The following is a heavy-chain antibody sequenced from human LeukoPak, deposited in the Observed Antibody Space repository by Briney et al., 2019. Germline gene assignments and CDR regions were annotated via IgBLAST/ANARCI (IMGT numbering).Heavy chain of an antibody. CDR3: AKGGASVTRYVDY. CDR1: GFTFSSYG. J-gene: IGHJ4*02. CDR2: MSNSGENT. Sequence: GGTLRLSCAASGFTFSSYGMSWVRQAPGKGLEWVGIMSNSGENTFYGEAVEGRFTISRDNSQNTLYLQMNSLRPEDTAVHYCAKGGASVTRYVDYWGQGTLVTVSS. V-gene: IGHV3-30*18. D-gene: IGHD4-17*01.